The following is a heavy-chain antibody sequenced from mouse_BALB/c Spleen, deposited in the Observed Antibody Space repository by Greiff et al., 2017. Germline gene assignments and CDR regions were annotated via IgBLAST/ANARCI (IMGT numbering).Heavy chain of an antibody. V-gene: IGHV3-6*02. CDR2: ISDDGSN. Sequence: VQLQQSGPGLVKPSQSLSLTCSVTGYSITSGYYWNWIRQFPGNKLEWMGYISDDGSNNYNPSLKNRISITRDTSKNQFFLKLNSVTTEDTATYYCARDPGDYWGQGTTLTVSS. CDR3: ARDPGDY. CDR1: GYSITSGYY. J-gene: IGHJ2*01.